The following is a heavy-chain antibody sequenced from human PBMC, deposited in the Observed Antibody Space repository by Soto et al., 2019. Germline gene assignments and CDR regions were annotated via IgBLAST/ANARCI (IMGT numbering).Heavy chain of an antibody. CDR2: IYGSGAV. CDR3: VGEILSGGADV. J-gene: IGHJ6*02. Sequence: EVQLVESGGGLVQPGRSLRLSCAASGFTVRGSAMHWVRQVKGGGLEWVAGIYGSGAVGYVGAVRGRFTISRDVAKNSLHLQMNSLTIEVTALYYCVGEILSGGADVWGQGTTVTVSS. D-gene: IGHD3-10*01. CDR1: GFTVRGSA. V-gene: IGHV3-9*01.